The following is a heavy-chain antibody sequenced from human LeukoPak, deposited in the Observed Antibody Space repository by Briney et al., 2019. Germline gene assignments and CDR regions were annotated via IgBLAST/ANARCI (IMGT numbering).Heavy chain of an antibody. J-gene: IGHJ6*03. V-gene: IGHV4-4*07. CDR2: IYISGST. CDR3: ARDYFLRAAADYYYYYYMDV. Sequence: SEPLSLTCTVSGGSISSYDWSWIRQPAGKALKWIGRIYISGSTNYNPSLNSRVTMSVDTSKNQFSLKLSSVTAADTAVYYCARDYFLRAAADYYYYYYMDVWGKGTTVTISS. D-gene: IGHD6-13*01. CDR1: GGSISSYD.